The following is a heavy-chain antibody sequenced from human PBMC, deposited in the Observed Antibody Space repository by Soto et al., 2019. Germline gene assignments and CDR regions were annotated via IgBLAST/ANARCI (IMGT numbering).Heavy chain of an antibody. CDR2: ISAYNGNT. D-gene: IGHD1-7*01. V-gene: IGHV1-18*04. Sequence: ASVKVSCKASGYTFTGYYMHWVRQSPGQGLEWMGWISAYNGNTNYAQKLQGRVTMTTDTSTSTAYMELRSLRSDDTAVYYCARGKLTGTNWFDPWGQGTLVTVSS. J-gene: IGHJ5*02. CDR1: GYTFTGYY. CDR3: ARGKLTGTNWFDP.